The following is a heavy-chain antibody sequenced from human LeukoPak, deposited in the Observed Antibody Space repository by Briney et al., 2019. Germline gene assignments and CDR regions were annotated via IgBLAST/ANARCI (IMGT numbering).Heavy chain of an antibody. CDR2: ISAYNGNT. Sequence: ASVKVSCKASGYTFTSHGISWVRQAPGQGLEWMGWISAYNGNTNYAQKLQGRVTMTTDTSTSTAYMELRSLRSDDTAVYYCARDGYSYGYYYYYGMDVWGQGTTVTVSS. J-gene: IGHJ6*02. D-gene: IGHD5-18*01. CDR1: GYTFTSHG. V-gene: IGHV1-18*01. CDR3: ARDGYSYGYYYYYGMDV.